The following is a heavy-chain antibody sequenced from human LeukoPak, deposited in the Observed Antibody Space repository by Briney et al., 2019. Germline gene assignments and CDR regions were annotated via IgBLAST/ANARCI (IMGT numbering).Heavy chain of an antibody. D-gene: IGHD6-13*01. Sequence: KPSETLSLTCTVSGGSISSGDYYWSWIRQPPGKGLEWIGYIYYSGSTYYNPSLKSRVTISVDTSKNQFSLKLSSVTAADTAVYYCARDGGDIAAAGAAYYFDYWGQGTLVTVSS. CDR1: GGSISSGDYY. J-gene: IGHJ4*02. CDR2: IYYSGST. CDR3: ARDGGDIAAAGAAYYFDY. V-gene: IGHV4-30-4*01.